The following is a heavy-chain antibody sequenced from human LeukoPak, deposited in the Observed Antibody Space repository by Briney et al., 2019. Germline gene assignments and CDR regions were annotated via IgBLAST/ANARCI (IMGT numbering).Heavy chain of an antibody. D-gene: IGHD4-17*01. V-gene: IGHV4-34*01. J-gene: IGHJ4*02. CDR3: ARSHDYGDNYFDY. CDR1: GGSFSGYY. CDR2: INHSGST. Sequence: PSETLSLTCAVYGGSFSGYYWSWIRQPPGRGLEWIGEINHSGSTNYNPSLKSRVTISVDTSKNQFSLKLSSVTAADTALYYCARSHDYGDNYFDYWGQGTLVTVSS.